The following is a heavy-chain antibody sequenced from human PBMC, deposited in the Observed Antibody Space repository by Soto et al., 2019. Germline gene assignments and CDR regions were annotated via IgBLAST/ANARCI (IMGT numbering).Heavy chain of an antibody. D-gene: IGHD5-12*01. V-gene: IGHV3-30*18. CDR1: GFIFSSYG. J-gene: IGHJ6*02. Sequence: QVQLVESGGGVVQPGRSLRLSCAASGFIFSSYGIHWVRQAPGKGLEWVAVISPDGSNKYYGDSVKGRFTISRDSSKNSLYLQMNSLRAEDTAVYYCAKGGGYSGYGNYYYGMDVWGQGTTVTVSS. CDR3: AKGGGYSGYGNYYYGMDV. CDR2: ISPDGSNK.